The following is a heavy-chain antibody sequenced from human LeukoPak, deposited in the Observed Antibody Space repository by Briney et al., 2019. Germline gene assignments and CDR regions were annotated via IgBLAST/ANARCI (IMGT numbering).Heavy chain of an antibody. CDR2: IIPIFGTA. D-gene: IGHD3-22*01. V-gene: IGHV1-69*13. Sequence: AASVNVSCKASGGTFSSYAISWVRQAPGQGLEWMGGIIPIFGTANYAQKFQGRVTITADESTSTAYMELSSLRSEDTAVYYCARTRATYYYDSSGYTNWFDPWGQGTLVTVSP. CDR1: GGTFSSYA. CDR3: ARTRATYYYDSSGYTNWFDP. J-gene: IGHJ5*02.